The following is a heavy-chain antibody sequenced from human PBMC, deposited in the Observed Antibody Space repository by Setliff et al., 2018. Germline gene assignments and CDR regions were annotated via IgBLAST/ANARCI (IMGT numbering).Heavy chain of an antibody. CDR3: ARGPNSSGYSDAFDI. CDR1: GGSFSGYY. Sequence: TLSLTCAVYGGSFSGYYWSWIRLPPGKGLEWIGEINHSGSTNYNPSLKSRVTISVDTSKNQFSLKLSSVTAADTAVYYCARGPNSSGYSDAFDIWGQGTMVTVSS. CDR2: INHSGST. D-gene: IGHD3-22*01. J-gene: IGHJ3*02. V-gene: IGHV4-34*01.